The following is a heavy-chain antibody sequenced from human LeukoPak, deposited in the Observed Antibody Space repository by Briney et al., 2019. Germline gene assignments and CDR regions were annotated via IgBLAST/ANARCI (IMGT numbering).Heavy chain of an antibody. CDR1: GGSMRSYY. Sequence: KPSETLSLTCTVSGGSMRSYYWSRVRQPPGKGLEWIGNIHHSGSTNYHSSLMSRVTMSIDTSKNLFSLNLSSVTAADTAVYYCAGCVWTVSRVEYFENWGQGTLVTVSS. V-gene: IGHV4-59*01. D-gene: IGHD3/OR15-3a*01. J-gene: IGHJ1*01. CDR2: IHHSGST. CDR3: AGCVWTVSRVEYFEN.